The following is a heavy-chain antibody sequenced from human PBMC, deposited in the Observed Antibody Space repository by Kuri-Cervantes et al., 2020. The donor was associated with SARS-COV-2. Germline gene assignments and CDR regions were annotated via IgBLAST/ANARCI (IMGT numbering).Heavy chain of an antibody. CDR1: GFTFSSYA. D-gene: IGHD3-22*01. CDR3: AKDQDYYDSSGRFDY. J-gene: IGHJ4*02. V-gene: IGHV3-64*04. Sequence: GESLKISCSASGFTFSSYAMHWVRQAPGKGLEYVSAISSNGGSTYYADSVKGRFTISRDNSKNTLYLQMNSLRAEDTAVYYCAKDQDYYDSSGRFDYWGQGTLVTVSS. CDR2: ISSNGGST.